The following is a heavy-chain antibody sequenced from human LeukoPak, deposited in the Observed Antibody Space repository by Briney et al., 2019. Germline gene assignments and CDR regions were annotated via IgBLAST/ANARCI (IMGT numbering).Heavy chain of an antibody. Sequence: PGGSLRLSCAASGFTFSSHWMHWVRQAPGKGLVWVSRINSDGSTITYADSVKGRFTISRDNAKNTLYLQMNSLRAEDTAVYYCARVTVSSSEVIFDYWGQGSLVTVSS. CDR1: GFTFSSHW. CDR3: ARVTVSSSEVIFDY. CDR2: INSDGSTI. D-gene: IGHD1-20*01. V-gene: IGHV3-74*01. J-gene: IGHJ4*02.